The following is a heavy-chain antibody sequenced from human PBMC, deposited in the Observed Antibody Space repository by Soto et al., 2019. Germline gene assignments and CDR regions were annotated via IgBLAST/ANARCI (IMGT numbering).Heavy chain of an antibody. CDR2: IYYSGTT. V-gene: IGHV4-59*12. J-gene: IGHJ6*02. CDR1: GGSISGYY. D-gene: IGHD2-15*01. Sequence: SETLSLTCTVSGGSISGYYWSWIRQPPGKGLEWIGYIYYSGTTSYNPSLNSRVTMSVDTPKNQFSLRLDSVTAADTAVYYCGRGGGGGPHYYGMDVWGQGTTVTVSS. CDR3: GRGGGGGPHYYGMDV.